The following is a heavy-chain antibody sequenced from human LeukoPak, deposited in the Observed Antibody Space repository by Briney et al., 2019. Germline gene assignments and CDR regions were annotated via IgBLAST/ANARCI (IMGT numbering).Heavy chain of an antibody. CDR2: ISPSGDRT. J-gene: IGHJ4*02. D-gene: IGHD3-22*01. V-gene: IGHV3-23*01. CDR1: GFTFSSYA. CDR3: AIMHGYYDGSGFWVQ. Sequence: GGSLRLSCAASGFTFSSYAMSWVRQAPGKGLEWVSLISPSGDRTSNADSVEGRFTISRDNTRNTLYLQMNSLRDEDTGVYYCAIMHGYYDGSGFWVQWGQGTLVTVSS.